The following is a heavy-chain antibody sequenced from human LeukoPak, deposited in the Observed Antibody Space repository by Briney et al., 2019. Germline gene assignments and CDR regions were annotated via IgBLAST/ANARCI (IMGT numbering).Heavy chain of an antibody. V-gene: IGHV3-30*04. CDR2: ISYDGNIK. D-gene: IGHD6-6*01. CDR1: GFTLSSHA. CDR3: ARAHLSSSSTDYMDV. Sequence: GGSLRLSCAASGFTLSSHAIHWVHQAPGKGLEWVALISYDGNIKYYADSVKGRFTISRDNSKNTLSLQMNSLRPEDTAVYYCARAHLSSSSTDYMDVWGKGTTVTVSS. J-gene: IGHJ6*03.